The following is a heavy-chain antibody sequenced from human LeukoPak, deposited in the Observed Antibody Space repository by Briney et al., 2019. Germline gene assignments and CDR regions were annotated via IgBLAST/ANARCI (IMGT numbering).Heavy chain of an antibody. CDR1: GFTFSSYG. CDR3: ARTSITMVRGVIITLPDY. D-gene: IGHD3-10*01. V-gene: IGHV3-30*02. Sequence: GGSLRLSCAASGFTFSSYGMHWVRQAPGKGLEWVAFIRYDGSNKYYADSVKGRFTISRDNSKNTLYLQMNSLRAEDTAVYYCARTSITMVRGVIITLPDYWGQGTLVTVSS. CDR2: IRYDGSNK. J-gene: IGHJ4*02.